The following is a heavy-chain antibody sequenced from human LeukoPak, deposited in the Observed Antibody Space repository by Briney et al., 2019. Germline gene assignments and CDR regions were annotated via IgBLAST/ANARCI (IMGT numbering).Heavy chain of an antibody. CDR1: GGSISSYH. D-gene: IGHD3-3*01. V-gene: IGHV4-4*07. J-gene: IGHJ1*01. CDR3: ARGPDDFWSGPGGYFQH. CDR2: IYTSGST. Sequence: SETLSLTCTVSGGSISSYHWSWIRQPAGKGLEWIGRIYTSGSTNYNPSLKSRVTMSVDTSKNQFSLKLSSVTAADTAVYYCARGPDDFWSGPGGYFQHWGQGTLVTVSS.